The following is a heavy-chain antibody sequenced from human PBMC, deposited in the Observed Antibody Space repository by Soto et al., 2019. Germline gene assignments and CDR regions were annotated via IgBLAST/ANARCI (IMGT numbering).Heavy chain of an antibody. CDR3: ARAPQLTHGIAAAGTGDY. V-gene: IGHV3-48*03. Sequence: LRLSCAASGFTFSSYEMNWVRQAPGKGLEWVSYISSSGSTIYYADSVKGRFTISRDNAKNSLYLQMNSLRAEDTAVYYCARAPQLTHGIAAAGTGDYWGQGTLVTVSS. J-gene: IGHJ4*02. D-gene: IGHD6-13*01. CDR2: ISSSGSTI. CDR1: GFTFSSYE.